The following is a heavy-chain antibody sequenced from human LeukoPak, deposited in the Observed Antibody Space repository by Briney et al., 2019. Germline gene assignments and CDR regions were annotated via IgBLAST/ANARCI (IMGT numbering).Heavy chain of an antibody. J-gene: IGHJ4*02. Sequence: MPSETLSLTCTVSGGSISSYYWSWIRQPPGKGLEWIGYIYYSGSTNYNPSLKSRVTISVDTSKNQFSLKLSSVTAADTAVYYCARAGLSELFDYWGQGTLVTVSS. CDR2: IYYSGST. D-gene: IGHD3-16*02. CDR1: GGSISSYY. V-gene: IGHV4-59*01. CDR3: ARAGLSELFDY.